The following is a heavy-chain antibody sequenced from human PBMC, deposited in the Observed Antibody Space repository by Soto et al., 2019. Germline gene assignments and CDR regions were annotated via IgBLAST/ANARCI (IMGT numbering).Heavy chain of an antibody. D-gene: IGHD3-10*02. Sequence: GGSLRLSCVGSEFIFSNNGMQWVRQTPGKGLEWVAFMSYDGSDTFYADSVKGRFTISRDNSKNTLFLHMSNLRAEDTAMYYCTIVRVADSALDHWGQGTLVTVSS. V-gene: IGHV3-30*02. CDR1: EFIFSNNG. J-gene: IGHJ4*02. CDR2: MSYDGSDT. CDR3: TIVRVADSALDH.